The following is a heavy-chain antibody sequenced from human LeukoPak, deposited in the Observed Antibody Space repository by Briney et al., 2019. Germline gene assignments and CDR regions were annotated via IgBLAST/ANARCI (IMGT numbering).Heavy chain of an antibody. J-gene: IGHJ6*03. CDR3: ARHXXXWYESXXXV. CDR1: GYSFTSYW. D-gene: IGHD6-13*01. CDR2: IYPGDSDT. V-gene: IGHV5-51*01. Sequence: GESLKISCRGSGYSFTSYWIGWVRQMPGKGLEWMGIIYPGDSDTRYSPSFQGQVTISADKSSSTAYLQWSSLKASDTAMYYCARHXXXWYESXXXVWXKXITVTVSS.